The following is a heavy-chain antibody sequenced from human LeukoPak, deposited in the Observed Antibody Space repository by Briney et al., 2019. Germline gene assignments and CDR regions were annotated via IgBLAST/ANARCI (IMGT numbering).Heavy chain of an antibody. V-gene: IGHV3-33*06. CDR1: GFAFSSYG. J-gene: IGHJ6*04. Sequence: GGSLRLSCAASGFAFSSYGMHWVRQAPGKGLEWVAVIWYDGSNKYYADSVKGRFTISRDNSKNTLYLQMNSLRAEDTAVYYCAKDRVQLERSNGIMDVWGKGTTVTVSS. CDR3: AKDRVQLERSNGIMDV. D-gene: IGHD1-1*01. CDR2: IWYDGSNK.